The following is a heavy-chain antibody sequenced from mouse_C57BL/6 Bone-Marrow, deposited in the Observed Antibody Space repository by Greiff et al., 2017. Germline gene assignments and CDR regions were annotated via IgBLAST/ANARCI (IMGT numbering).Heavy chain of an antibody. Sequence: EVKLQESGPELVKPGASVKISCKASGYSFTGYYMNWVKQSPEKSLEWIGEINPSTGGTTYNQKFKAKATLTVDKSSSTAYMQLKSLTSEDSAVYYCAMRVFAYWGQGTLVTVSA. V-gene: IGHV1-42*01. CDR3: AMRVFAY. CDR2: INPSTGGT. J-gene: IGHJ3*01. CDR1: GYSFTGYY.